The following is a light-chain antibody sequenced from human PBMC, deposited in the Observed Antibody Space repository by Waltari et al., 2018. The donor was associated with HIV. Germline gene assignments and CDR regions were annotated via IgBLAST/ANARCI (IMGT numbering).Light chain of an antibody. V-gene: IGLV2-23*01. CDR3: CSYAGTSPYV. J-gene: IGLJ1*01. Sequence: QSALTQPASVSGSPGHSITISCTGTSSDVGSYNLVSWYQQHPGKAPKLMIYEGSKRPSGVSNGFSGSKSGNTASLTISGLQAEDEADYYCCSYAGTSPYVFGTGTKVTVL. CDR2: EGS. CDR1: SSDVGSYNL.